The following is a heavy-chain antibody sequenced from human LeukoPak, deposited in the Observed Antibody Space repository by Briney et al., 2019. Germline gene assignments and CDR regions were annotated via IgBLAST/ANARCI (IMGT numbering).Heavy chain of an antibody. CDR2: IYYSGST. D-gene: IGHD5-12*01. J-gene: IGHJ4*02. CDR3: ARVGIVATIPQSYYFDY. CDR1: GSSISSYY. Sequence: SETLSLTCTVSGSSISSYYWSWIRQPPGKGLEWIGYIYYSGSTNYNPSLKSRVTISVDTSKNQFSLKLSSVTAADTAVYYCARVGIVATIPQSYYFDYWGQGTLVTVSS. V-gene: IGHV4-59*01.